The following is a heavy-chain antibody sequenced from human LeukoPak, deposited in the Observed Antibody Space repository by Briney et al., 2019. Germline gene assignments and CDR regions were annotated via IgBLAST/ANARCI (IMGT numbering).Heavy chain of an antibody. Sequence: SETLSLTCAVYGGAFRGYYWGWIPQPPGKGLDWIGEINHSGDTKYNPSLKSRVSMSVDVSKDQFSLKLTSLTAADTAVYYCARGSRNYNNYEGADYWGQGTLVTVSS. CDR2: INHSGDT. J-gene: IGHJ4*02. CDR1: GGAFRGYY. D-gene: IGHD4-11*01. CDR3: ARGSRNYNNYEGADY. V-gene: IGHV4-34*01.